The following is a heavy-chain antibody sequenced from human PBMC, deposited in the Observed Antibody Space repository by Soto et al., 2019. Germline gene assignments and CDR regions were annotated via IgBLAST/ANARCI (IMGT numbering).Heavy chain of an antibody. Sequence: GASVKVSCKASRSSFSSITWMRQAPGQGPEWMGWISPYNGLTNVAQSFQGRVSLTADTSTTTAYMELRRLRSDDTAVYLCTTEAIFGSYFESWGQGSQVTVSS. J-gene: IGHJ4*02. CDR1: RSSFSS. D-gene: IGHD3-9*01. CDR3: TTEAIFGSYFES. V-gene: IGHV1-18*01. CDR2: ISPYNGLT.